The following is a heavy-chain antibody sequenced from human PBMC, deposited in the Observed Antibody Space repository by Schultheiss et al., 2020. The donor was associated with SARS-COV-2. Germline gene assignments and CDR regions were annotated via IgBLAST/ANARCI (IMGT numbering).Heavy chain of an antibody. J-gene: IGHJ4*02. V-gene: IGHV3-48*01. Sequence: GESLKISCAASGFTFSSDSMNWVRQAPGKGLEWVSYISSSSSTIYYADSVKGRFTISRDNAKNSLYLQMNSLRAEDTAVYYCARDVSGDYAVGPFDYWGQGTLVTVSS. CDR2: ISSSSSTI. D-gene: IGHD4-17*01. CDR1: GFTFSSDS. CDR3: ARDVSGDYAVGPFDY.